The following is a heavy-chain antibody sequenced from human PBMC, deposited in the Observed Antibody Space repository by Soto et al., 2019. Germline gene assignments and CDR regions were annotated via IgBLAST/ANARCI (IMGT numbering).Heavy chain of an antibody. D-gene: IGHD6-19*01. V-gene: IGHV4-59*01. J-gene: IGHJ4*02. CDR2: VYYTGST. CDR1: GGSISGSY. Sequence: SETLSLTCSVSGGSISGSYPRWIRQSPGKGLEWLGYVYYTGSTNYSPSLRSRVSISVDTSKNEFSLRLSSVTAADTAVYFCARSVAVPGAHIDYWGQGTQVTVSS. CDR3: ARSVAVPGAHIDY.